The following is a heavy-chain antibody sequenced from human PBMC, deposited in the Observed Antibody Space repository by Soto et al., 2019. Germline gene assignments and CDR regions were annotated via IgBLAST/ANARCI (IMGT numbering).Heavy chain of an antibody. CDR3: ARNASGRGWLDP. Sequence: SETLSLTCMVSGGSVKSPSHYWSWVRQSPGKGLEWIGNVYYIGTTDYNPSLVNRVTILLDRSDNHFSLQLRSVTVDETAVYYCARNASGRGWLDPWGQGALVTVSS. CDR1: GGSVKSPSHY. V-gene: IGHV4-61*03. D-gene: IGHD3-10*01. J-gene: IGHJ5*02. CDR2: VYYIGTT.